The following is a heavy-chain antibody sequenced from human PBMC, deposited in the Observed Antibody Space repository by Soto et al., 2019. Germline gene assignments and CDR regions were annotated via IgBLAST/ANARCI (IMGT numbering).Heavy chain of an antibody. CDR2: IYWNDDK. J-gene: IGHJ5*02. CDR1: GFSLSTSGVG. D-gene: IGHD4-17*01. Sequence: SGPTLVKPTQTLTLTCTFSGFSLSTSGVGVGWIRQPPGKALEWLALIYWNDDKRYSPSLKSRLTITKDTSKNQVVLTMTNMDPVDTATYYCAHSGQVLVHDYGDYAEWFDPWGQGTLVTVSS. V-gene: IGHV2-5*01. CDR3: AHSGQVLVHDYGDYAEWFDP.